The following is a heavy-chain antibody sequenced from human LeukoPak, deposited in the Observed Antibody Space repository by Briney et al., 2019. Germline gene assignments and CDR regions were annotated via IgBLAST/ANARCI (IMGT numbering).Heavy chain of an antibody. CDR1: GGSFSGYY. J-gene: IGHJ6*02. CDR2: INHSGST. CDR3: ARHALDDVVVTATYYYGMDV. V-gene: IGHV4-34*01. D-gene: IGHD2-21*02. Sequence: PSETLSLTCAVYGGSFSGYYWSWIRQPPGKGLEWIGEINHSGSTNYNPSLKSRVTISVDTSKNQFSLKLSSVTAADTAVYYCARHALDDVVVTATYYYGMDVWGQGTTVTVSS.